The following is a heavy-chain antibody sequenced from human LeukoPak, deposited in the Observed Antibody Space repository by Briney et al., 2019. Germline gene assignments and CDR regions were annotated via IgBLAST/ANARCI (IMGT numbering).Heavy chain of an antibody. CDR2: ITRSSSTI. CDR1: GFTFSNFG. Sequence: GGSLRLSCAASGFTFSNFGLNWVRQAPGKGLEWLSYITRSSSTIYYADSVKGRFTISRDNAKNSLYLQMNSLRVDDTAVYYCATADRGAFDIWGQGTMVIVSS. J-gene: IGHJ3*02. CDR3: ATADRGAFDI. V-gene: IGHV3-48*01.